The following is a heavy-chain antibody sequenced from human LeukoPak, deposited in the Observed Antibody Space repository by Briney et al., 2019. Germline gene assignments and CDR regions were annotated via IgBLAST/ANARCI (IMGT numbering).Heavy chain of an antibody. Sequence: SEPLSLTCTVSGGSISSYYWSWIRQPPGKGLEWIGEINHSGSTNYNPSLKSRVTISVDTSKNQFSLKLSSVTAADTAVYYCARVWGLYSYGLRYLYNWFDPWGQGTLVTVSS. CDR3: ARVWGLYSYGLRYLYNWFDP. D-gene: IGHD5-18*01. CDR1: GGSISSYY. V-gene: IGHV4-34*01. J-gene: IGHJ5*02. CDR2: INHSGST.